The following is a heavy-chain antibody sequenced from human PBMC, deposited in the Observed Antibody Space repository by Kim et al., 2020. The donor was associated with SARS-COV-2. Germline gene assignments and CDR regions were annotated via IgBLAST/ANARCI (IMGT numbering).Heavy chain of an antibody. CDR3: ARHPIPYYDIPYYYYGMDV. CDR2: IYYSGST. V-gene: IGHV4-39*01. D-gene: IGHD3-9*01. J-gene: IGHJ6*02. Sequence: SETLSLTCTVSGGSISSSSYYWGWIRQPPGKGLEWIGSIYYSGSTYYNPSLKSRVTISVDTSKNQFSLKLSSVTAADTAVYYCARHPIPYYDIPYYYYGMDVWGQGTTVTVSS. CDR1: GGSISSSSYY.